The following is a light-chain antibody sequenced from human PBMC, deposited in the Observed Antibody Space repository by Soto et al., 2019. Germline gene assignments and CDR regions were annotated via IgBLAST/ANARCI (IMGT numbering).Light chain of an antibody. V-gene: IGLV2-14*01. Sequence: QSALTQPASVSGSPGQSITISCTGTSSDVGGYNYVSWYQQHPGKAPKRMIYEVSNRPSGVSNRFSGSKSGNTASLTISGIQAEDEADYYCSPYTSSSTYVFGTGTKVTVL. CDR1: SSDVGGYNY. CDR2: EVS. CDR3: SPYTSSSTYV. J-gene: IGLJ1*01.